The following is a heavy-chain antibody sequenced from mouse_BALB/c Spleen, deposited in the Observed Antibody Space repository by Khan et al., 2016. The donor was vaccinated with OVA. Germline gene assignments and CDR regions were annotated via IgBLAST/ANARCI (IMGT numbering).Heavy chain of an antibody. V-gene: IGHV1S41*01. D-gene: IGHD1-1*01. CDR3: ARENYYGRSCYAMDY. CDR1: GYTFTSYW. Sequence: DLVKPGASVKLSCKASGYTFTSYWINWIKQRPGQGLEWIGRIGPGSSNTYYNEMFKGKATLTVDTSSSTAYIQLSSLSSEDSAVDFGARENYYGRSCYAMDYWGQGTSVTVSS. J-gene: IGHJ4*01. CDR2: IGPGSSNT.